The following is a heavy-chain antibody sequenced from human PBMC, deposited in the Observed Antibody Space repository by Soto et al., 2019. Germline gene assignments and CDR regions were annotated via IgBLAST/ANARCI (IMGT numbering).Heavy chain of an antibody. CDR2: INHSGRT. D-gene: IGHD3-22*01. CDR1: GFTFTNHN. Sequence: PGGSLRLSCAASGFTFTNHNMNWVRQSPGKGLEWVGEINHSGRTNYNPSLKSRLSISVDTSKSQFSLRLSSVTAADTAVYYCARSYDSSGYYYLPTRGSLQQYYFDYWGQGTLVTVSS. V-gene: IGHV4-34*01. J-gene: IGHJ4*02. CDR3: ARSYDSSGYYYLPTRGSLQQYYFDY.